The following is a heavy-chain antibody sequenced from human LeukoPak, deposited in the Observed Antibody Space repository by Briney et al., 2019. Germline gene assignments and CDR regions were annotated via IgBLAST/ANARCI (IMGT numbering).Heavy chain of an antibody. V-gene: IGHV3-23*01. CDR2: ISNSGGSA. J-gene: IGHJ4*02. D-gene: IGHD3-16*02. CDR3: AKGLRLGELSSGFDY. Sequence: PGGSLRLSCGASGFTFSNYAMNWVRQAPGKGLEWVSGISNSGGSAYYADSVKGRLTISRDNSRSTLYLQMNSLRAEDTAVYYCAKGLRLGELSSGFDYWGQGTLVTVSS. CDR1: GFTFSNYA.